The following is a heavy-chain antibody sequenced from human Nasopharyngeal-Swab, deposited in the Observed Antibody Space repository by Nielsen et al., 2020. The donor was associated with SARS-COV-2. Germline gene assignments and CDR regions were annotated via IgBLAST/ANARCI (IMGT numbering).Heavy chain of an antibody. CDR2: IYFRGTT. J-gene: IGHJ6*02. CDR3: ARAGRVGDAFTGLDV. Sequence: SETLSLTCTVSGGSILSSSYYWGWIRQTPGKGLEWIGSIYFRGTTYYNPSLKSRLTISADMSKNQISLNLSSVAASDTAVYYCARAGRVGDAFTGLDVWGQGTTVTVSS. V-gene: IGHV4-39*01. CDR1: GGSILSSSYY. D-gene: IGHD1-26*01.